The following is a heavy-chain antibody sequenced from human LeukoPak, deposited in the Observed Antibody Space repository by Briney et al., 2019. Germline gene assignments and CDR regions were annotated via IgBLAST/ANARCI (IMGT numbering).Heavy chain of an antibody. V-gene: IGHV3-64*01. D-gene: IGHD1-14*01. Sequence: GGSLRLSCAASGFTFSSYAMHWVRQAPGKGLEFVSAISSNGGSTYYANSVKGRFTISRDNSKNTLYLQMGSLRAEDVAVYYCARVKVSGAFDIWGQGTMVTVSS. CDR3: ARVKVSGAFDI. CDR1: GFTFSSYA. J-gene: IGHJ3*02. CDR2: ISSNGGST.